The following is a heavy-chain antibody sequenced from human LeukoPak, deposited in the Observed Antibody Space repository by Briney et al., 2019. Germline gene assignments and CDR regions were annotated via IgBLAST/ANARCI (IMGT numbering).Heavy chain of an antibody. CDR1: GYTFTGYY. CDR2: INPNSGGT. Sequence: ASVKVSCKASGYTFTGYYMHWVRQAPGQGLEWMGWINPNSGGTNYAQKFQGRVTMTRDTSISTAYMELSRLRSDDTAVYYCARELYAYYYDSSGSSPADAFDIWGQGTMVTVSS. CDR3: ARELYAYYYDSSGSSPADAFDI. V-gene: IGHV1-2*02. J-gene: IGHJ3*02. D-gene: IGHD3-22*01.